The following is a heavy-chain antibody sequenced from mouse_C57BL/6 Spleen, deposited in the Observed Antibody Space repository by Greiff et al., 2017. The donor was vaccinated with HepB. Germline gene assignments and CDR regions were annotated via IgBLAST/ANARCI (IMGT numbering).Heavy chain of an antibody. J-gene: IGHJ2*01. D-gene: IGHD1-1*01. CDR1: GYTFTSYW. Sequence: QVQLQQPGAELVRPGPSVKLSCKASGYTFTSYWMHWVKQRPGQGLEWIGVIDPSDSYTNYNQKFKGKGTMAVDTSSSTAYMQLSSLTSEDSAVYYCARYITTVVATGDYWGQGTTLTVSS. CDR3: ARYITTVVATGDY. CDR2: IDPSDSYT. V-gene: IGHV1-59*01.